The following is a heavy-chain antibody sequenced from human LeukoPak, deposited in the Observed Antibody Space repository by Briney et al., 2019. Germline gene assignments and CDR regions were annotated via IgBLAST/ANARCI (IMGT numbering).Heavy chain of an antibody. D-gene: IGHD3-3*01. J-gene: IGHJ4*02. CDR3: ARDRRSTYYDFWSGYQDGYYFDY. CDR1: GFSFSAYG. Sequence: GRSLRLSCAASGFSFSAYGVHWVRQAPGQGLEWVSSISSSSSYIYYADSVKGRFTISRDNAKNSLYLQMNSLRAEDTAVYYCARDRRSTYYDFWSGYQDGYYFDYWGQGTLVTVSS. V-gene: IGHV3-21*01. CDR2: ISSSSSYI.